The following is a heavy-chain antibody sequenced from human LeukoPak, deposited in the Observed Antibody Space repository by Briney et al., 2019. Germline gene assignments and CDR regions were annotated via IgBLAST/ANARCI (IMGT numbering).Heavy chain of an antibody. D-gene: IGHD3-22*01. CDR1: GFTFSNYA. CDR2: IYSGGST. V-gene: IGHV3-66*04. Sequence: PGGSLRLSCAASGFTFSNYAMSWVRQAPGKGLEWVSVIYSGGSTYYADSVKGRFTISRDNSKNTLYLQMNSLRAEDTAVYYCAGLPAYYYDTSGFYFDYWGQGTLVTVSS. J-gene: IGHJ4*02. CDR3: AGLPAYYYDTSGFYFDY.